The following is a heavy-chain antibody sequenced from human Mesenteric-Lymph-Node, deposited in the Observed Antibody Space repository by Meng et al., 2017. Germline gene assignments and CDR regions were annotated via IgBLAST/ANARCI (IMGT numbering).Heavy chain of an antibody. CDR2: IIPIFGTA. V-gene: IGHV1-69*06. Sequence: SVKVSCKASGGTFSSYAISWVRQAPGQGLEWMGGIIPIFGTANYAQKFQGRVTITADKSTSTAYMELSSLRSEDTAVYYCARLGGRLHNWNRPEPYYYYGMDVWGQGTTVTVSS. J-gene: IGHJ6*02. CDR3: ARLGGRLHNWNRPEPYYYYGMDV. CDR1: GGTFSSYA. D-gene: IGHD1-20*01.